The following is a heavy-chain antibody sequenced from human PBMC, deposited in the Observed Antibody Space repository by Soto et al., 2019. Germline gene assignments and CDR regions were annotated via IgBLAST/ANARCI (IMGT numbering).Heavy chain of an antibody. CDR1: GGSISSYY. CDR3: ARIVIGELYYFDY. Sequence: SETLSLTCTVSGGSISSYYWSWIRQPPGKGLEWIGYIYYSGSTNYNPSLKSRVTISVDTSKNQFSLKLSSVTAADTAVYYCARIVIGELYYFDYWGKGPLVTVSS. V-gene: IGHV4-59*01. D-gene: IGHD3-16*01. J-gene: IGHJ4*02. CDR2: IYYSGST.